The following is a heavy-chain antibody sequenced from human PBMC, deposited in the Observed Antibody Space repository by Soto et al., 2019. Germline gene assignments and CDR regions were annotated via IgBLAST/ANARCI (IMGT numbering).Heavy chain of an antibody. CDR2: MYDSGTA. J-gene: IGHJ4*02. V-gene: IGHV4-39*01. Sequence: SETLSLTCTVSGGSISSSTSSWGWIRQPPGKGLEWIGSMYDSGTAYYNPSLRSRVTISGDTSKNQLSLRLSAGTAADPAGYFCARPPRQGRQACFAYWGQEPLFPVPP. CDR1: GGSISSSTSS. CDR3: ARPPRQGRQACFAY.